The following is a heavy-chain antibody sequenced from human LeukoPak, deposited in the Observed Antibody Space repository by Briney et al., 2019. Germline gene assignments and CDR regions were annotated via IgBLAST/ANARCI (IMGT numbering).Heavy chain of an antibody. D-gene: IGHD2-15*01. CDR1: GGSFSGYY. J-gene: IGHJ4*02. CDR2: INHSGST. CDR3: ASSHCSGGSCYSFDY. Sequence: PSETLSLTCAVYGGSFSGYYWSWIRQPPGEGLEWIGEINHSGSTNYNPSLKSRVTISVDTSKNQFSLKLSSVTAADTAVYYCASSHCSGGSCYSFDYWGQGTLVTVSS. V-gene: IGHV4-34*01.